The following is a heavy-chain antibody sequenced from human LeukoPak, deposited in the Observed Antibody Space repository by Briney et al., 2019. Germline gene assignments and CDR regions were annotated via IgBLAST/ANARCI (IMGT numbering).Heavy chain of an antibody. CDR2: ISGSGGST. J-gene: IGHJ4*02. Sequence: GGSLRLSCAASGFTFSSYAMSWVRQAPGKGLEWVSAISGSGGSTYYADSVKGRFTISRDNSKNTLYLQMNSLRAEDTAVYHCARWASDWPRGYYFDYWGQGTLVTVSS. CDR3: ARWASDWPRGYYFDY. D-gene: IGHD2-21*01. V-gene: IGHV3-23*01. CDR1: GFTFSSYA.